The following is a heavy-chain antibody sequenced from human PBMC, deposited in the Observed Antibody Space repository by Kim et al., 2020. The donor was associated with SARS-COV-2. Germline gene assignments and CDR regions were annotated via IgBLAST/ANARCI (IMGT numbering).Heavy chain of an antibody. CDR3: ARGDILEWLLSYYYYYYMDV. Sequence: GGSLRLSCAASGFTFSSYWMHWVRQAPGKGLVWVSRINSDGSSTSYADSVKGRFTISRDNAKNTLYLQMNSLRAEDTAVYYCARGDILEWLLSYYYYYYMDVWGKGTPVTVSS. CDR2: INSDGSST. V-gene: IGHV3-74*01. CDR1: GFTFSSYW. J-gene: IGHJ6*03. D-gene: IGHD3-3*01.